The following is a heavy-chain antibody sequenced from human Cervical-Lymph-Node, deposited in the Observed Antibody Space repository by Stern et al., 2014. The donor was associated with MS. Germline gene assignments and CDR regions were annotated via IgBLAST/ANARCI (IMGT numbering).Heavy chain of an antibody. D-gene: IGHD1-14*01. Sequence: QVQLVQSGAEVKKPGSSVKVSCKASGGTFSRYAFSWVRQAPGQGLEWMGGIIPISAKSNYAQKFEGRVNLFADESTSTDYMELSSLRSEDAAVYYCASSYTAWDNPMHFYGMDVWGQGTTVTVSS. V-gene: IGHV1-69*01. CDR1: GGTFSRYA. CDR2: IIPISAKS. J-gene: IGHJ6*02. CDR3: ASSYTAWDNPMHFYGMDV.